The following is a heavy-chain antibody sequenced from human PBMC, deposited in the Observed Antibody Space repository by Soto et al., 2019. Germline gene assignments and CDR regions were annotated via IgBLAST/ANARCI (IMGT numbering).Heavy chain of an antibody. CDR1: GGSFSGYY. D-gene: IGHD3-22*01. CDR3: ARQGLNIVGRNWCDH. V-gene: IGHV4-34*01. J-gene: IGHJ5*02. Sequence: QVQLQQWGAGLLKPSETLSLTCAVYGGSFSGYYWSWIRQPPGKGLEWIGEMNHSGSTKNNPSLKRRVPLPVEETQSQPSLKLSSVTAADTAVYYCARQGLNIVGRNWCDHWGQGTLVTAAS. CDR2: MNHSGST.